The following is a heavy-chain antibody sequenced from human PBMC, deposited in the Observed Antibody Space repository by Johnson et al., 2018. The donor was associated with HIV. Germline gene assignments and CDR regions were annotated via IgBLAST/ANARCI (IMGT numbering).Heavy chain of an antibody. Sequence: VQLVESGGGLVQPGGSLRLSCAASGFTVSSNYMSWVRQAPGKGLAWVSVISSGGSTYYADSVKGRFTISRDKSKNTLYLQMNRLRADDTAVYYCAKDLELSPGTARAVGGSFDIWGQGTMVTVSS. CDR3: AKDLELSPGTARAVGGSFDI. J-gene: IGHJ3*02. D-gene: IGHD6-19*01. CDR1: GFTVSSNY. CDR2: ISSGGST. V-gene: IGHV3-66*01.